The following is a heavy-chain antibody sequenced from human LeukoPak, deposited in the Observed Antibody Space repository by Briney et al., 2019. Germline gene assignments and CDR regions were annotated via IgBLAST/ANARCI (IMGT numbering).Heavy chain of an antibody. Sequence: GGSLRLSCAVSGFTFSSYGMHWVRQGPGKGLEWVAVIWYDGSNKYYADSVKGRFTISRDNSKNTLYLQMNSLRAEDTAVYYCTRIPSSTSSWYYFDYWGQGTLVTVSS. CDR2: IWYDGSNK. J-gene: IGHJ4*02. D-gene: IGHD6-13*01. V-gene: IGHV3-33*01. CDR1: GFTFSSYG. CDR3: TRIPSSTSSWYYFDY.